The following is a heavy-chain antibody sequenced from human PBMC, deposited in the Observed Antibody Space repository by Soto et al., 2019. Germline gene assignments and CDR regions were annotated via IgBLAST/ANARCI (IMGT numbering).Heavy chain of an antibody. V-gene: IGHV4-61*08. CDR3: ARRWGPTFDF. D-gene: IGHD1-26*01. CDR2: IYYSGST. CDR1: GGSISSGGYS. Sequence: SENLSLTCAVSGGSISSGGYSWSWIRQPPGKGLEWIGYIYYSGSTNYNPSPKSRVTISVDTSKNQFSLKPSSVTAADTAVYYCARRWGPTFDFWGQGTLVTVSS. J-gene: IGHJ4*02.